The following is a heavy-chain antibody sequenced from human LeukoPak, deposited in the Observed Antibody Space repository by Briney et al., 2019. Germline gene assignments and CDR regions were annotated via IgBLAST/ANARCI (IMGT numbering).Heavy chain of an antibody. Sequence: SETLSLTCAVYGGSFSGYYWSWIRQPPGKGLEWIGEINHSGSTNYNPSLKSRVTISVDTSKNQFSLKLSSVTAADTAVYYCARAQRDYYDSSGYPFDYWGQGTLVNVSS. V-gene: IGHV4-34*01. CDR1: GGSFSGYY. CDR2: INHSGST. CDR3: ARAQRDYYDSSGYPFDY. J-gene: IGHJ4*02. D-gene: IGHD3-22*01.